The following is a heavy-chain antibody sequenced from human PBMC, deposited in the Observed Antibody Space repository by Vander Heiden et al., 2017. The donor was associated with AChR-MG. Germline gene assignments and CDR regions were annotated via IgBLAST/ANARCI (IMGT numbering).Heavy chain of an antibody. D-gene: IGHD2-15*01. J-gene: IGHJ4*02. Sequence: QVQPVQSGAEVKKPGSSVKVSCKASGGSFSRYAISWVRQAPGQGLEWMGGIIPIFGTANYAQKFQGRVTITADKSTSTAYMELSSLRSEDTAVYYCAREGYCSGGSCYSTTDYWGQGTLVTVSS. V-gene: IGHV1-69*06. CDR1: GGSFSRYA. CDR2: IIPIFGTA. CDR3: AREGYCSGGSCYSTTDY.